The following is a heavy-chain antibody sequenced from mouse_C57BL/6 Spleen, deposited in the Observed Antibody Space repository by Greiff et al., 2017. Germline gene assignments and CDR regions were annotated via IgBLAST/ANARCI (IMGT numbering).Heavy chain of an antibody. CDR1: GYAFTNYL. D-gene: IGHD1-1*01. CDR3: ARVYYYGTRTGYFDY. V-gene: IGHV1-54*01. Sequence: QVQLQQSGAELVRPGTSVKVSCKASGYAFTNYLIEWVKQRPGQGLEWIGVINPGSGGSNYNEKFKGKATLTADKSSSTAYMQLSSLTSEDSAVYFCARVYYYGTRTGYFDYWGQGTTLTVSS. CDR2: INPGSGGS. J-gene: IGHJ2*01.